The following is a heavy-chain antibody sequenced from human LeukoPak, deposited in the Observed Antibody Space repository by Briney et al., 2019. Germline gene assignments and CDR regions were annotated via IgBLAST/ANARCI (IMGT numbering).Heavy chain of an antibody. V-gene: IGHV3-30*02. CDR1: GFTFSNYG. CDR3: ARAAAGSTLDY. CDR2: IRSDGSNQ. J-gene: IGHJ4*02. D-gene: IGHD6-13*01. Sequence: GGSLRLSCAASGFTFSNYGMHWVRQAPGKGLEWVALIRSDGSNQYYADSVKGRFTISRDNSKNTMYLQMNRLRAEDTAVYYCARAAAGSTLDYWGQGTLVTVSS.